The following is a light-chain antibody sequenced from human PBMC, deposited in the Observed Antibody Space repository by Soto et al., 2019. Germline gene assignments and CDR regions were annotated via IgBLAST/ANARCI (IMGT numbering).Light chain of an antibody. CDR2: DVS. CDR1: SSDIGRYDY. J-gene: IGLJ2*01. Sequence: QSALTQPASVSGSPGQSITISCTGTSSDIGRYDYISWYQQHPGKAPKLMIYDVSYRPSGIANRFSGSKSGNTASLTISGLPAEDEADYYCSSFTVTSAPVVFGGGTQLNVL. CDR3: SSFTVTSAPVV. V-gene: IGLV2-14*03.